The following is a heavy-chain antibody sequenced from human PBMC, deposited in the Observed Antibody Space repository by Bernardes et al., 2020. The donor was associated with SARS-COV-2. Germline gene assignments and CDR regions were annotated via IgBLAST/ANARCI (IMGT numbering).Heavy chain of an antibody. Sequence: GGSLRLSCAASGFTFSSYWMHWVRQAPGKGLVWVSRINSDGSSTSYADSVKGRFTISRDNAKNTLYLQMNSLRAEDTAVYYCAREMGYSSGWYYYYGMDVWGQGTTVTVSS. CDR1: GFTFSSYW. CDR3: AREMGYSSGWYYYYGMDV. D-gene: IGHD6-19*01. J-gene: IGHJ6*02. V-gene: IGHV3-74*01. CDR2: INSDGSST.